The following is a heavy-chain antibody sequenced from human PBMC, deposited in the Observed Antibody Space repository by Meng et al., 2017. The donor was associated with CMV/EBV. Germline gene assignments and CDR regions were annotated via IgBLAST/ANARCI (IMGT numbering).Heavy chain of an antibody. CDR2: ISSSSSYI. CDR1: GFTFSSYS. D-gene: IGHD3-22*01. J-gene: IGHJ4*02. CDR3: ARGGYYYDSSGYLKG. Sequence: GGSLRLSCAASGFTFSSYSMNWVRQAPGKGLEWVSSISSSSSYIYYADSVKGRFTISRDNAKNSLYLQMNSLRAEDTAVYYCARGGYYYDSSGYLKGWGQGTLVTVSS. V-gene: IGHV3-21*01.